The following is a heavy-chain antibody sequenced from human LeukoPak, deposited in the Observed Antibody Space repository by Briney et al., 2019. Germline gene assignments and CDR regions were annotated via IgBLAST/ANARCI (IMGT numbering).Heavy chain of an antibody. CDR3: ASGGYYGSGSYHYFDY. CDR2: IYHSGST. CDR1: GGSISSSNW. J-gene: IGHJ4*02. V-gene: IGHV4-4*02. Sequence: SETLSLTCAVSGGSISSSNWWSWVRQPPGKGLEWIGEIYHSGSTNYNPSLKSRVTISVDTSKNQFSLKLSSVTAADTAVYYCASGGYYGSGSYHYFDYWGQGTLVTVSS. D-gene: IGHD3-10*01.